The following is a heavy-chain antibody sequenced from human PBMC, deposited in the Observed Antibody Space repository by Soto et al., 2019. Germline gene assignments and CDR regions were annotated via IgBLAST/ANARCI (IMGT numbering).Heavy chain of an antibody. J-gene: IGHJ3*02. CDR2: INHSGST. Sequence: QVQLQQWGAGLLKPSETLSLTCAVYGGSFSGYYWSWIRQPPGKGLEWIGEINHSGSTNYNPSLKSRVTISVDTSKNQFSLKLSSVTAADTAVYYCARGSADNDHKNSDDAFDIWGQGTMVTVSS. V-gene: IGHV4-34*01. CDR3: ARGSADNDHKNSDDAFDI. D-gene: IGHD3-3*01. CDR1: GGSFSGYY.